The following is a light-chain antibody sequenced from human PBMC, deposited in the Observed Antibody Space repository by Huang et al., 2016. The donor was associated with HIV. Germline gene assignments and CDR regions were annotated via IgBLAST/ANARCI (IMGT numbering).Light chain of an antibody. CDR1: QSVSSN. Sequence: EIVMTQSPATLSVSPGERATLSCRASQSVSSNLAWYQQKPGQAPRLLIYGASTRATGFPARFSGSGSGTEFTLTISSLQSEDFAVYYCQQYNNWPPLITFGQGTRLEIK. CDR3: QQYNNWPPLIT. J-gene: IGKJ5*01. CDR2: GAS. V-gene: IGKV3-15*01.